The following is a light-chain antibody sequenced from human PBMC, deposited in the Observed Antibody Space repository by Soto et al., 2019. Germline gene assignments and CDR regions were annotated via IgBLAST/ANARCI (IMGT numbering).Light chain of an antibody. Sequence: EIVLTQSPATLSLSPGERATLSCGASQSVSSSYLAWYQHKPGLAPRLLIYDASSTATGIPDRFSGSGSGTDFPHTISRLEPADFAVYYCQPYGSSLRSLPIIFGQGPRLEIK. V-gene: IGKV3D-20*01. J-gene: IGKJ5*01. CDR1: QSVSSSY. CDR3: QPYGSSLRSLPII. CDR2: DAS.